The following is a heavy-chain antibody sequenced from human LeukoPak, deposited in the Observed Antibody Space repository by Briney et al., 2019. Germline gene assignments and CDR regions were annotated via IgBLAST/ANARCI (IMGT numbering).Heavy chain of an antibody. D-gene: IGHD3-10*01. CDR1: VDSMNCCS. CDR2: IFNSGST. V-gene: IGHV4-59*01. CDR3: ACDCGSSSYRFDY. Sequence: SETLSLTCAAAVDSMNCCSWSWIRQPPGKRLEWIGYIFNSGSTIYNPSLKSRVTISLDMSKNKFSLRLSSVTAAGTAAASAACDCGSSSYRFDYWCLGSLVTVSS. J-gene: IGHJ4*02.